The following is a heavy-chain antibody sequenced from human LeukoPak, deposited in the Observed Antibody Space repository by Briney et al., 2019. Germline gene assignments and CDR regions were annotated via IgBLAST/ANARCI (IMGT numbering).Heavy chain of an antibody. V-gene: IGHV1-8*01. CDR3: ARRSLKKTTFDY. CDR2: MNPNSGNT. Sequence: ASVKVSCKASGYTFTSYDINWVRQATGQGLEWMGWMNPNSGNTDYAQKFQGRVTMTRNTSISTAYMELSSLRSEDTAVYYCARRSLKKTTFDYWGQGTLVTVSS. J-gene: IGHJ4*02. CDR1: GYTFTSYD. D-gene: IGHD1-1*01.